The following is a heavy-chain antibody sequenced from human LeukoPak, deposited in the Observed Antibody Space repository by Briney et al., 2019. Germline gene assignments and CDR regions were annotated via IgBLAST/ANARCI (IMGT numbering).Heavy chain of an antibody. V-gene: IGHV1-2*06. CDR3: ARDLPFED. D-gene: IGHD2/OR15-2a*01. CDR1: GYTFTSYH. J-gene: IGHJ4*02. Sequence: ASVKVSCKASGYTFTSYHMHWVRQAPGQGLEWMGRIYPSSGGTNYAQKFQGRVTLTTDTSINTAYMELSRLRFDDTAVYYCARDLPFEDWGQGTLATVSS. CDR2: IYPSSGGT.